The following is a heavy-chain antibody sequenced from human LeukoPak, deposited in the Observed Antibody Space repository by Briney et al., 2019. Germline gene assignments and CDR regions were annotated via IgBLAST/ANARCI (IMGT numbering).Heavy chain of an antibody. J-gene: IGHJ4*02. CDR2: IYYSGST. CDR1: GGSISSSSYY. V-gene: IGHV4-39*02. Sequence: SETLSLTCTVSGGSISSSSYYWGWIRQPPGKGLEWIGSIYYSGSTYYSPSLKSRITMSIDTSNNRFSLKLTSVTAADTAVYYCATRATWIEPVDYWGQGALVTVSS. D-gene: IGHD5-18*01. CDR3: ATRATWIEPVDY.